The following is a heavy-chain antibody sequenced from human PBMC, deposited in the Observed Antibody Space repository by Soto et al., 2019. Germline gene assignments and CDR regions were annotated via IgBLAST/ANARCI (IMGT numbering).Heavy chain of an antibody. CDR1: GEKIVGVGCR. CDR3: ARPAMVRGVVRYYFYDMDV. CDR2: ISYSGNT. Sequence: AFGILCRTCTVSGEKIVGVGCRCIFINKTPGKGLEWIGSISYSGNTYYNPSLKSRVTISVDTSTNQFSQKLTSVTAADTAVYYCARPAMVRGVVRYYFYDMDVWGQGITVTVS. V-gene: IGHV4-39*01. J-gene: IGHJ6*02. D-gene: IGHD3-10*01.